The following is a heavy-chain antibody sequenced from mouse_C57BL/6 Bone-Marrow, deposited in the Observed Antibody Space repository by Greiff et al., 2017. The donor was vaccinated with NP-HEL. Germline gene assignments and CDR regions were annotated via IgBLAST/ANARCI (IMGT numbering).Heavy chain of an antibody. CDR1: GYSFTGYF. CDR2: INPYNGDT. V-gene: IGHV1-20*01. Sequence: VQLHQSGPELVKPGGSVKISCKASGYSFTGYFMNWVMQSHGKSLEWIGRINPYNGDTFYNQKFKGKATLTVDKSSSTAHMELRSLTSEDSAVYYCARSWDVDYWGQGTTLTVSS. D-gene: IGHD4-1*01. CDR3: ARSWDVDY. J-gene: IGHJ2*01.